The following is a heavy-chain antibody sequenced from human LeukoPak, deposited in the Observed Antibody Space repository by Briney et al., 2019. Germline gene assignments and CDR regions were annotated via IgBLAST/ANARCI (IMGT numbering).Heavy chain of an antibody. Sequence: SETLSLTCTVSGGSISSGSYYWSWIRQPAGKGLEWIGRIYTRGSTNYNPSLTSRVTISVDTSKNQFYLKLSSVTAADTAVYYCARVLRRLYSSSWDVRDYFDSWGQGTLVTVSS. D-gene: IGHD6-13*01. CDR1: GGSISSGSYY. CDR3: ARVLRRLYSSSWDVRDYFDS. J-gene: IGHJ4*02. CDR2: IYTRGST. V-gene: IGHV4-61*02.